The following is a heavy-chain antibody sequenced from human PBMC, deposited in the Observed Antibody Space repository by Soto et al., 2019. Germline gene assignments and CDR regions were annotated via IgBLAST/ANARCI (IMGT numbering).Heavy chain of an antibody. V-gene: IGHV1-46*01. CDR1: AYTFSIYY. CDR3: ARELWPEVVANVGYYGMDV. Sequence: ASVKVSCKASAYTFSIYYIHWVRQAPGQGPEWMGVVNPSGGTTTYAQRFQGRVTISRDTSTSTVYMELSSLRSDDTAVYYCARELWPEVVANVGYYGMDVWGQGTTVTVSS. D-gene: IGHD3-22*01. CDR2: VNPSGGTT. J-gene: IGHJ6*02.